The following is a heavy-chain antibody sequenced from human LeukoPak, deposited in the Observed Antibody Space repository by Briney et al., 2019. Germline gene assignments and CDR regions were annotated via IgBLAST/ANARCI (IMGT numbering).Heavy chain of an antibody. CDR2: ISGSGVTT. CDR3: ARDYGDYTKGWNLRDF. V-gene: IGHV3-23*01. Sequence: GGSLRLSCAASGFTFGSYAMSWVRQPPGKGLEWVSSISGSGVTTYYAYSVKGRFTISRDNSKNMMNLQMNSLRAEDTAVYYCARDYGDYTKGWNLRDFWGQGTLVTVSS. CDR1: GFTFGSYA. D-gene: IGHD4-17*01. J-gene: IGHJ4*02.